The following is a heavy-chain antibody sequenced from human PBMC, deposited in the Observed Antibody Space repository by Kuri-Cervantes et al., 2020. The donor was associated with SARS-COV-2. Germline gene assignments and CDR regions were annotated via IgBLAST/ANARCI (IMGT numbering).Heavy chain of an antibody. J-gene: IGHJ5*02. D-gene: IGHD2-2*01. CDR2: ISAYNGNT. V-gene: IGHV1-18*01. CDR1: GYTFTSYG. CDR3: ARDYIVVVPAATNEFDP. Sequence: ASVKVSCKASGYTFTSYGISWVRQAPGQGLEWMGWISAYNGNTNYAQKLQGRVTMTTDTSTSTAYMELRSLRSDDTAVYYCARDYIVVVPAATNEFDPWGQGTLVTVSS.